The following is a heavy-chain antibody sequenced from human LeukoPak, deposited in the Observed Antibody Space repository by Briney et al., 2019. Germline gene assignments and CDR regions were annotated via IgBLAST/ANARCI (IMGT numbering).Heavy chain of an antibody. J-gene: IGHJ6*03. D-gene: IGHD5-18*01. V-gene: IGHV3-30*09. CDR3: ARSGDTAMVTNMDV. Sequence: GGSLRLSCAASGFTFSSYAMHWVRQAPGKGLEWVAVISYDGSNKYYADSVKGRFAISRDNSKNTLYLQMNSLRAEDTAVYYCARSGDTAMVTNMDVWGKGTTVTVSS. CDR1: GFTFSSYA. CDR2: ISYDGSNK.